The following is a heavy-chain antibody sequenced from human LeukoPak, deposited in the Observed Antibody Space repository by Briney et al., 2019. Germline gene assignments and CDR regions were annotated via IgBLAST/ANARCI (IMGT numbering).Heavy chain of an antibody. D-gene: IGHD2-15*01. CDR2: ISSGSRSI. V-gene: IGHV3-48*01. CDR3: AKALNPDYSSYYYFGMDV. J-gene: IGHJ6*02. Sequence: GGSLRLSCAASGFTFSSYSMNWVRQAPGKGLEWVSFISSGSRSIYYADSVKGRFTISRDNAKNSLYLQMNSLRAEDTAVYYCAKALNPDYSSYYYFGMDVWGQGTTVTVSS. CDR1: GFTFSSYS.